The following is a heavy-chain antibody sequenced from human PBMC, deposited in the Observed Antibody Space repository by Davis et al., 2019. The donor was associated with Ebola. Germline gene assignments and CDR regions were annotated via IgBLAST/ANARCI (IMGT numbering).Heavy chain of an antibody. CDR2: INHSGST. Sequence: SETLSLTCAVYGGSSSGYYWSWIRQPPGKGLEWIGEINHSGSTNYNPSLKSRVTISVDTSKNQFSLKLSSVTAADTAVYYCARVSSSWYHDYWGQGTLVTVSS. V-gene: IGHV4-34*01. CDR3: ARVSSSWYHDY. D-gene: IGHD6-13*01. J-gene: IGHJ4*02. CDR1: GGSSSGYY.